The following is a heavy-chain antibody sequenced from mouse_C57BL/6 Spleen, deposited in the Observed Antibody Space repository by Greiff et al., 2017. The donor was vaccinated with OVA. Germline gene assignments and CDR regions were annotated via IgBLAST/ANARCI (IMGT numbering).Heavy chain of an antibody. V-gene: IGHV1-64*01. J-gene: IGHJ3*01. Sequence: QVQLQQPGAELVKPGASVKLSCKASGYTFTSYWMHRVKQRPGQGLEWIGMIHPNSGSTNYNEKFKSKATLTVDKSSSTAYMQLSSLTSEDSAVYYCAVDYYGRGFAYWGQGTLVTVSA. CDR1: GYTFTSYW. D-gene: IGHD1-1*01. CDR3: AVDYYGRGFAY. CDR2: IHPNSGST.